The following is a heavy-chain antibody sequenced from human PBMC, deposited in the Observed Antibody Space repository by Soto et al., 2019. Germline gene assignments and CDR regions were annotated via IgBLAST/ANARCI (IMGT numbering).Heavy chain of an antibody. CDR1: GYTFTNYA. D-gene: IGHD5-12*01. CDR3: ARVSGYYLPDY. J-gene: IGHJ4*02. V-gene: IGHV1-3*01. Sequence: VASAKVSCKASGYTFTNYAMHWVRQAPGQRLEWMGWINAGNGNTKYSQKFQGRVTITRDTSASTAYMELSSLRSEDTAVYYCARVSGYYLPDYWGQGTLVTVSS. CDR2: INAGNGNT.